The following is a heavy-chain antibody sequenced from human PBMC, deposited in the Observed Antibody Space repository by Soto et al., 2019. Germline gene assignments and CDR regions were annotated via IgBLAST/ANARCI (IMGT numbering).Heavy chain of an antibody. CDR1: GFTFSRYW. Sequence: GGSLRLSCAASGFTFSRYWMSWVRQAPGKGLEWVANIKQDGSEKYLVDSVKGRFTISRDNAKNSLFLHMNSLRAADTAVYYCARRREDGGYDGLNYYSYYYMDVWGKGTTVTVSS. J-gene: IGHJ6*03. CDR3: ARRREDGGYDGLNYYSYYYMDV. D-gene: IGHD5-12*01. V-gene: IGHV3-7*01. CDR2: IKQDGSEK.